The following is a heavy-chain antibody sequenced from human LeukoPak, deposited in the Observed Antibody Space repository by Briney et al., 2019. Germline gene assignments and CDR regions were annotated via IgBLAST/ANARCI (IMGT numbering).Heavy chain of an antibody. Sequence: GRSLRLSCAASGFTFSSYWMSWVRQPPGRGREWVANIRQDGSEKYYVDSVKGRFTISRDNAKNSLYLQMNSLRAEDTAVYYCARPMGGATGTTGYFDYWGQGTLVTVSS. J-gene: IGHJ4*02. CDR1: GFTFSSYW. CDR2: IRQDGSEK. CDR3: ARPMGGATGTTGYFDY. V-gene: IGHV3-7*01. D-gene: IGHD1-1*01.